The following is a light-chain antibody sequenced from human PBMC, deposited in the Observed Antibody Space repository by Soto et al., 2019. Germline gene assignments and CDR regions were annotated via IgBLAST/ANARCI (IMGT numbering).Light chain of an antibody. Sequence: QSVLTQSSSASASLGSSVKLTCTLGSGHSSYIIAWHQQQPGKAPRYLMKLGGSGSFNKGSGVPDRFSGSSSGADRYLTISNLQFEDEADYYCETWDSNTRVFGGGTKLTVL. V-gene: IGLV4-60*02. CDR1: SGHSSYI. J-gene: IGLJ3*02. CDR3: ETWDSNTRV. CDR2: LGGSGSF.